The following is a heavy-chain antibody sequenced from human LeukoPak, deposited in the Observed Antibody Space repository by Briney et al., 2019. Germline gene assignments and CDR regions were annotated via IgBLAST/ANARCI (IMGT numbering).Heavy chain of an antibody. D-gene: IGHD2-8*02. J-gene: IGHJ4*02. CDR3: ATYRQVLLPLES. V-gene: IGHV3-20*04. Sequence: GGSLRLSCAASGFTFDDYGMSWVRQAPGKGLEWVSGINWNGGSTGYADSVKGRFTISKDNAKNSLYLQMNSLRAEDTAIYYCATYRQVLLPLESWGQGTLVTVSS. CDR1: GFTFDDYG. CDR2: INWNGGST.